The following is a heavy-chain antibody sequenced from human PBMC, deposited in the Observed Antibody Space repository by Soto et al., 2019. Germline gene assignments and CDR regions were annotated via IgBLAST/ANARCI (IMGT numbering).Heavy chain of an antibody. CDR3: ARAPPVLNWFDP. J-gene: IGHJ5*02. Sequence: QVQMVQSGAEVKKPGASVKVSCKASGYTFTSYDINWARQATGQGLEWMGWMNPNSGNTGYAQKFQGRVTMPRNTSISTAYMELSSLRSEDTAVYYCARAPPVLNWFDPWGQGTLVTVSS. CDR1: GYTFTSYD. CDR2: MNPNSGNT. V-gene: IGHV1-8*01.